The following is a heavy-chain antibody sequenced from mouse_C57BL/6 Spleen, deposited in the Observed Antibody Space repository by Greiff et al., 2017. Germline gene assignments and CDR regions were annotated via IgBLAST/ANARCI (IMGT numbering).Heavy chain of an antibody. D-gene: IGHD1-1*01. J-gene: IGHJ2*01. V-gene: IGHV1-15*01. CDR3: TRLGYYGSSYAY. CDR1: GYTFTDYE. CDR2: IDPETGGT. Sequence: VQLQQSGAELVRPGASVTLSCKASGYTFTDYEMHWVKQTPVHGLEWIGAIDPETGGTAYNQKFQGKAILTADKSSSTAYMELRSLTSEDSAVYYCTRLGYYGSSYAYWGQGTTLTVSS.